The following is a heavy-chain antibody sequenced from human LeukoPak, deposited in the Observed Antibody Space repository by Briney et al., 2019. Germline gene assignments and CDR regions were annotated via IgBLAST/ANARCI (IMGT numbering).Heavy chain of an antibody. V-gene: IGHV1-69*04. J-gene: IGHJ6*02. CDR3: ARDRDCSGGSCYEYSYYYYGMDV. Sequence: EASVKVSCKASGGTFSSYTISWVRQAPGQGLEWMVRIIPILGIANSAQKFQGRVTITADKSPSTAYMELSSLRSEDTAVYYCARDRDCSGGSCYEYSYYYYGMDVWGQGTTVTVSS. CDR1: GGTFSSYT. D-gene: IGHD2-15*01. CDR2: IIPILGIA.